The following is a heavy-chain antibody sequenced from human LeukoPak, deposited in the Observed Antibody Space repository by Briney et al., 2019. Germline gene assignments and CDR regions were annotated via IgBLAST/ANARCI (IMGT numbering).Heavy chain of an antibody. J-gene: IGHJ4*02. Sequence: GGSLRLSCAASGFTFSSYGMHWVRQAPGRGLEGVALIWYDGSNKYYADSVKGRFTISRDNSKNTLYLQMNSLRAEDTAVYYCARNSYSSSWIDDYWGQGTLVTVSS. CDR1: GFTFSSYG. V-gene: IGHV3-33*01. CDR3: ARNSYSSSWIDDY. CDR2: IWYDGSNK. D-gene: IGHD6-13*01.